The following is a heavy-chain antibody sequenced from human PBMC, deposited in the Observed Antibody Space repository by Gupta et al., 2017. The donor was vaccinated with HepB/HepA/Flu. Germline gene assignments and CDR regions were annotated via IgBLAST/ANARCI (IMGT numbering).Heavy chain of an antibody. CDR3: ARFRSRYNFFDQ. J-gene: IGHJ4*02. CDR1: GFTFTSYC. V-gene: IGHV1-2*02. CDR2: INPNRGDT. Sequence: QVQLVQSGRDVKKPGAAARVLCNASGFTFTSYCMHWVRQAPGQGLEWVGWINPNRGDTKYAQNFQGRITMTRDASMNTPYMEMRRLNADDTAVYYCARFRSRYNFFDQWGQGTLVTVSP. D-gene: IGHD5-24*01.